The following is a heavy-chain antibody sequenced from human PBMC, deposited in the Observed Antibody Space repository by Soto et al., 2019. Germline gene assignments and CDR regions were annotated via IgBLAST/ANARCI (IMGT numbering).Heavy chain of an antibody. V-gene: IGHV3-15*01. Sequence: PXESLRLSCAASGFTFSKEWMSWVRQAPGKGLEWVGRIKSKTDGGTTDYAAPVKGRFTISTDDSKITLYLQMHSLKTEDTAVYYCTTEKNYYYGMDVWGQGTTVTVSS. CDR3: TTEKNYYYGMDV. CDR2: IKSKTDGGTT. J-gene: IGHJ6*02. CDR1: GFTFSKEW.